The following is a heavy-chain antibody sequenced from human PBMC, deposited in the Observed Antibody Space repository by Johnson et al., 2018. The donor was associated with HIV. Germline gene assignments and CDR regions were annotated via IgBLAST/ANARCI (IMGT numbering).Heavy chain of an antibody. D-gene: IGHD3-22*01. J-gene: IGHJ3*01. CDR1: GFNFSTYG. V-gene: IGHV3-30*02. CDR3: AKVEYYYDNGGGLGAFDV. Sequence: QMMLVESGGGVVQPGGSLRLSCVASGFNFSTYGMHWVRQAPGKGLEWVAFIRYDGNNKYYGDSVKGRCTISRDNSKNALYMQMNSLRAEDTAVYYCAKVEYYYDNGGGLGAFDVWGQGTMVTVSS. CDR2: IRYDGNNK.